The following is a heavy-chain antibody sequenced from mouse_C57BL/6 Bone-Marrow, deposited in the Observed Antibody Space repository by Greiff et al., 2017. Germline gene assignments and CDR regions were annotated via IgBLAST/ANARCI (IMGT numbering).Heavy chain of an antibody. Sequence: VKLVESGAELARPGASVKLSCKASGYTFTSYGISWVKQRTGQGLEWIGEIYPRSGNTYYNEKFKGKATLTADKSSSKAYMELRSLTSEDSAVYFCARLLTDYFDYWGQGTTLTVSS. CDR1: GYTFTSYG. J-gene: IGHJ2*01. CDR3: ARLLTDYFDY. V-gene: IGHV1-81*01. CDR2: IYPRSGNT.